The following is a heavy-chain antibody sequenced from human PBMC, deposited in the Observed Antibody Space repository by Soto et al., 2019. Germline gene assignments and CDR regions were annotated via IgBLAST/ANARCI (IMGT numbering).Heavy chain of an antibody. Sequence: VQLMESGGSLVQPGGSLRLSCAASGFTCSSYDMSWVRQAPGKGLEWVSTILVGGSTHYPDSVKGRFTISRDNSKNTVFLQMNSLTAGDTAVYYCAKATATGGGAFDICGQGTMVTVSS. CDR1: GFTCSSYD. J-gene: IGHJ3*02. CDR2: ILVGGST. V-gene: IGHV3-23*01. D-gene: IGHD2-8*02. CDR3: AKATATGGGAFDI.